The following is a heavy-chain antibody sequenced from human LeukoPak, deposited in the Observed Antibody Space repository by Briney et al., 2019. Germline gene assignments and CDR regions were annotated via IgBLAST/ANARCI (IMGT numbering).Heavy chain of an antibody. CDR3: TRSKGTSGLYYFDY. CDR2: IIPLFGTA. CDR1: GGTFSSYA. D-gene: IGHD3-10*01. J-gene: IGHJ4*02. V-gene: IGHV1-69*13. Sequence: ASVKVSCKASGGTFSSYAISWVRQAPGQGLEWMGGIIPLFGTANYAQKFQGRVTITADESTNTAYMELSSLRSEDTAVYYCTRSKGTSGLYYFDYWGQGTLVTVSS.